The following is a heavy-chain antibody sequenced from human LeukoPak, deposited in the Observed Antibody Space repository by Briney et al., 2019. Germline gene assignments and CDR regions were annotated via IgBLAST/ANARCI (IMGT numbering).Heavy chain of an antibody. J-gene: IGHJ4*02. D-gene: IGHD4-11*01. Sequence: GGSLRLSCAASGFTVSSNYMSWVRQAPGKGLEWVSLIYAGGSTYYADAVKGRFTISRHNSKNTLHLQMNSLRVEDTAVYYCARVPGYSDYVPDYWGQGTLVTVSS. CDR3: ARVPGYSDYVPDY. V-gene: IGHV3-53*04. CDR1: GFTVSSNY. CDR2: IYAGGST.